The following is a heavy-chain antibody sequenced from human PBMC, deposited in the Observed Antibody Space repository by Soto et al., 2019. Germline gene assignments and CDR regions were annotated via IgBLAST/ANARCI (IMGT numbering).Heavy chain of an antibody. CDR3: AREGRMGTFDY. V-gene: IGHV4-61*01. CDR2: FYYSGST. D-gene: IGHD1-1*01. J-gene: IGHJ4*02. CDR1: GGSVSGGSYF. Sequence: PSETLCLTCTVSGGSVSGGSYFWSWVRQPPGKGLEWIGYFYYSGSTKYNPSLKSRVTILEDTSKNQFSLKLNSVTAADTAVYYCAREGRMGTFDYWGQGALVTVSS.